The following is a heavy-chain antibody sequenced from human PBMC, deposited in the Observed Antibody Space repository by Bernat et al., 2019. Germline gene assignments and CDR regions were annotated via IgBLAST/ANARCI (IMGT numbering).Heavy chain of an antibody. V-gene: IGHV3-11*01. J-gene: IGHJ4*02. CDR1: GFTFSDYY. CDR2: ISGNGTTI. Sequence: QVQLVESGGDLVKPGGSLRLSCAASGFTFSDYYMSWIRQAPGKGLELISYISGNGTTIYYADSVKSRFTISRDNAKNSQYLQMNNLRAEDTAVYYCGRGGGPELDYWGQGTLVTVSS. D-gene: IGHD6-25*01. CDR3: GRGGGPELDY.